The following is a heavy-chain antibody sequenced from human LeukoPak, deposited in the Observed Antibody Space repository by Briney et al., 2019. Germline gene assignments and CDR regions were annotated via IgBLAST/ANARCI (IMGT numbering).Heavy chain of an antibody. J-gene: IGHJ6*02. Sequence: GGSLRPSCAASGFTFSSYWMHWVRQAPGKGLVWVSRIKSDGSSTSNADSVKGRFTISRDNAKNTLYLQMNSLRAEDTAVYYCARDLNYGDYIGRYYYGMDVWGQGTTVTVSS. D-gene: IGHD4-17*01. CDR1: GFTFSSYW. CDR3: ARDLNYGDYIGRYYYGMDV. CDR2: IKSDGSST. V-gene: IGHV3-74*01.